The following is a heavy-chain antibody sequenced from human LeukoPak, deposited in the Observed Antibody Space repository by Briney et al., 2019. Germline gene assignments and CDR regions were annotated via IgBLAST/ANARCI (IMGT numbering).Heavy chain of an antibody. CDR2: IYYSGST. D-gene: IGHD4-23*01. CDR3: ARGGTVVNGFDY. V-gene: IGHV4-59*01. Sequence: PETLSLTCTVSGGSISSYYWSWIRQSPGKGLEWIGYIYYSGSTNYNPSLKSRVTISVDTSENQFSLKLSSVTAADTAVYYCARGGTVVNGFDYWGQGTLVTVSS. J-gene: IGHJ4*02. CDR1: GGSISSYY.